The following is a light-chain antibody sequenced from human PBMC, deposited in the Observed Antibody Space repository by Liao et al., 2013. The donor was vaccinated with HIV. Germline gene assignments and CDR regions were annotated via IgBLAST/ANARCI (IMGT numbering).Light chain of an antibody. Sequence: SYELTQPPSVSVAPGKTARITCGGDFIGSKTVHWYHQKPGQAPVLVIYYDSDRPSGIPERFSGSNSGNTATLTISRVEAGDEADYYCQVWDSTSDHRVFGGGTKLTVL. CDR3: QVWDSTSDHRV. CDR1: FIGSKT. V-gene: IGLV3-21*01. J-gene: IGLJ3*02. CDR2: YDS.